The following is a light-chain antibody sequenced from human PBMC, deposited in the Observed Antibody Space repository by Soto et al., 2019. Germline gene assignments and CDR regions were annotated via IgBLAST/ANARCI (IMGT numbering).Light chain of an antibody. J-gene: IGLJ1*01. V-gene: IGLV1-40*01. Sequence: QSVLTQPPSVSEAPGQRVTISCTGSSSNIGAGYEANWYQQVTGTAPKLIIYENNNRHSGVPDRFSGSKSGTSASLAITGLQVEDEAENECQSYDSKLSGYVYGPGTKQTVL. CDR1: SSNIGAGYE. CDR2: ENN. CDR3: QSYDSKLSGYV.